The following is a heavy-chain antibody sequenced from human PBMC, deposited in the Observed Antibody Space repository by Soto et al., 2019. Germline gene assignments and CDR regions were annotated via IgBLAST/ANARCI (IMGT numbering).Heavy chain of an antibody. CDR3: ARVRGGGGWYLFDY. CDR1: GYTFTSYY. V-gene: IGHV1-46*03. J-gene: IGHJ4*02. D-gene: IGHD2-15*01. Sequence: XVKVSCKASGYTFTSYYMHWVRHAPGQGLEWMGIINPSGGSTSYAQKFQGRVTMTRDTSTSTVYMELSSLRYEDTAVYYCARVRGGGGWYLFDYWGQGTLVTVSS. CDR2: INPSGGST.